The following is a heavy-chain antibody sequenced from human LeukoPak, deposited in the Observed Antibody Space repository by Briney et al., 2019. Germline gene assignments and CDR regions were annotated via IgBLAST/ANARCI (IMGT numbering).Heavy chain of an antibody. V-gene: IGHV1-18*01. CDR3: AVIPGYNWNDGLRDY. CDR2: ISAYNGNT. Sequence: ASVKVSCKASGYTFTSYGINWVRQAPGQGLEWMGWISAYNGNTNYAQTLQGRVTMTTDTSTRTIYMELRSLTSDDTAVYYCAVIPGYNWNDGLRDYWGQGTLVTVSS. J-gene: IGHJ4*02. D-gene: IGHD1-1*01. CDR1: GYTFTSYG.